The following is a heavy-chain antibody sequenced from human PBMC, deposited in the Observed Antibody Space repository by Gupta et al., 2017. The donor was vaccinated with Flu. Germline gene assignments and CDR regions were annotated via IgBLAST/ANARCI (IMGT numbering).Heavy chain of an antibody. CDR3: AKPLVYTSGKYGFDH. J-gene: IGHJ5*02. V-gene: IGHV3-23*04. CDR2: ISVSGTGT. D-gene: IGHD6-19*01. CDR1: GFTFSTYA. Sequence: EVQLVESGGGLVQLGGSLRLSCPASGFTFSTYAMSWVRQAPGKGLEWVSGISVSGTGTYYADSVEGRFAISRDTSKNILYLQMNSLRVEDTAIYYCAKPLVYTSGKYGFDHWGQGTLIAVSS.